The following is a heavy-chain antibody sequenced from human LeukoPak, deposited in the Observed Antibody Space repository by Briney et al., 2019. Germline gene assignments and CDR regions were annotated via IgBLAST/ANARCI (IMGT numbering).Heavy chain of an antibody. CDR3: ARDPQADSSGWYGGDY. V-gene: IGHV4-4*07. CDR1: GGSISSYY. CDR2: IYTSGST. D-gene: IGHD6-19*01. Sequence: SSETLSLTCAVSGGSISSYYWRWIRQPAGKGLEWIGRIYTSGSTNYNPSLKSRVTMSVDTSKNQFSLKLSSVTAADTAVYYCARDPQADSSGWYGGDYWGQGTLVTVSS. J-gene: IGHJ4*02.